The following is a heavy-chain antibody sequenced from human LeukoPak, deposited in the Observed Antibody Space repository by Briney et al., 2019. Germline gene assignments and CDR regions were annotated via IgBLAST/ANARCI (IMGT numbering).Heavy chain of an antibody. Sequence: GGSLRLSCAASGFTFSSYSMIWVRQAPGKGLEWVSYISSSSTTIYYADSVKGRFTISRDNAKNSLYLQMNSLRAEDTAVYYCAELGITMIGGVWGKGTTVTISS. J-gene: IGHJ6*04. CDR2: ISSSSTTI. V-gene: IGHV3-48*01. CDR1: GFTFSSYS. D-gene: IGHD3-10*02. CDR3: AELGITMIGGV.